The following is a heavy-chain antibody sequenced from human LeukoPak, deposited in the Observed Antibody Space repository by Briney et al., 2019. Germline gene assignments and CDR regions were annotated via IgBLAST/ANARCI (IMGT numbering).Heavy chain of an antibody. CDR3: AKGGYYYDSSGYYVLTFFDY. D-gene: IGHD3-22*01. J-gene: IGHJ4*02. Sequence: GGSLRLSCAASGFTFSSFGMPWVRQAPGKGLEWVAVISYDGSNKYYADSVKGRFTISRDNSKNTLYLQMNSLRAEDTAVYYCAKGGYYYDSSGYYVLTFFDYWGQGTLVTVSS. V-gene: IGHV3-30*18. CDR2: ISYDGSNK. CDR1: GFTFSSFG.